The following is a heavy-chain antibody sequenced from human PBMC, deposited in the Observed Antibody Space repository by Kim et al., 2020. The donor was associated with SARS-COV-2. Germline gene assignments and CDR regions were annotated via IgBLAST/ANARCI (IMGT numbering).Heavy chain of an antibody. Sequence: GGSLRLSCVGSGFTFSKYAMTWVRQASGKGLEWVSGISGSGSNVYYADSVKGRFAISRGNFRNTLFLHMNSLRVEETAIFYCARGAYCTPTSCYSVGAFVVWGQETMVTVSS. CDR1: GFTFSKYA. CDR3: ARGAYCTPTSCYSVGAFVV. D-gene: IGHD2-2*01. J-gene: IGHJ3*01. V-gene: IGHV3-23*01. CDR2: ISGSGSNV.